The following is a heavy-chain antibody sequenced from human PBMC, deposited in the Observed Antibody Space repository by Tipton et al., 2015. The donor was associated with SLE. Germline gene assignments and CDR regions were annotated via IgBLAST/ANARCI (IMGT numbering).Heavy chain of an antibody. Sequence: TLSLTCTVSGDSISSGGHYWSWIRHLPGKGLDWLGYIYNSGSPYYNPSLQSRLLMSVDPSKNQFSLRLDSMTAADTAVYYCARGNELRGPYYLDYWGQGALVTVSS. CDR2: IYNSGSP. CDR3: ARGNELRGPYYLDY. V-gene: IGHV4-31*03. J-gene: IGHJ4*02. D-gene: IGHD1-7*01. CDR1: GDSISSGGHY.